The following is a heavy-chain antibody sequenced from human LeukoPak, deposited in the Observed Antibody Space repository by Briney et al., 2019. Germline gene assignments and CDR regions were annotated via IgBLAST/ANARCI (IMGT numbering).Heavy chain of an antibody. V-gene: IGHV3-66*01. J-gene: IGHJ6*02. Sequence: PGGSLRLSCAASGFTFNTYSMNWVRQAPGKGLEWVSVIYTGGSTYYADSVKGRFTISSDHSKNTLYLQMNSLRAEDTAVYYCARVRRDYYGMDVWGQGTTVTVSS. D-gene: IGHD3-10*01. CDR3: ARVRRDYYGMDV. CDR2: IYTGGST. CDR1: GFTFNTYS.